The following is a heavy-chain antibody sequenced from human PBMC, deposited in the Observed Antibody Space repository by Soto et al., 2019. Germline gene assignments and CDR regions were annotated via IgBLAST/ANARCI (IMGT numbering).Heavy chain of an antibody. CDR2: IYYSGST. V-gene: IGHV4-30-4*01. J-gene: IGHJ6*02. CDR1: GGSISSGDYY. Sequence: QVQLQESGPGLVKPSQTLSLTCTVSGGSISSGDYYWSWIRQPPGKGLEWIGYIYYSGSTYYNPSLKSRVTISVDTSKNPFSLKLSSVTAADTAVYYCARLRRWLQSARYGMDVWGQGTTVTVSS. CDR3: ARLRRWLQSARYGMDV. D-gene: IGHD5-12*01.